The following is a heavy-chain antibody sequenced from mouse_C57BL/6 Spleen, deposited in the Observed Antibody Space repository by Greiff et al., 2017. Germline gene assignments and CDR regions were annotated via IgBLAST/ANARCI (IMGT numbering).Heavy chain of an antibody. J-gene: IGHJ4*01. D-gene: IGHD1-1*01. CDR3: ARGEITTVVGTRVYGMDY. V-gene: IGHV1-80*01. CDR1: GYAFSSYW. Sequence: QVQLQQSGAELVKPGASVKISCKASGYAFSSYWMNWVKQRPGKGLEWIGQIYPGDGDTNYNGKFKGKATLTADKSSSTAYMQLSSLTSEDSAVYFCARGEITTVVGTRVYGMDYWGQGTSVTVSS. CDR2: IYPGDGDT.